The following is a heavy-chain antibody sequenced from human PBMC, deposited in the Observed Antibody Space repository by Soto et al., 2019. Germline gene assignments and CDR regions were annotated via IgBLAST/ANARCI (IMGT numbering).Heavy chain of an antibody. CDR1: AFTFNNYA. V-gene: IGHV3-23*01. CDR3: AKSRYSDSSGDFYDY. Sequence: PGGSLRLSCAASAFTFNNYAMSWVRQAPGKGLEWVSGIGGSGRTTYYADSVKGRFTISRDNSNNTLFLQMNSLRAEDTAVYYCAKSRYSDSSGDFYDYWGQGTLVTVYS. D-gene: IGHD3-22*01. J-gene: IGHJ4*02. CDR2: IGGSGRTT.